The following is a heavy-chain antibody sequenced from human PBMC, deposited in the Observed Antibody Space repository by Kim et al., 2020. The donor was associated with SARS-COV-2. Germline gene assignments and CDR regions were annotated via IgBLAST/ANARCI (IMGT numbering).Heavy chain of an antibody. CDR2: INYSGNT. J-gene: IGHJ4*02. CDR3: ARLVTENLAFEY. V-gene: IGHV4-39*01. Sequence: SETLSLTCTVSGDSISRSSNYWGWIRQPPGKGLDWIVRINYSGNTYYNPSLKSRVTISVDTSKNQFSLKMMSVMAADTAAFYCARLVTENLAFEYWGQGT. CDR1: GDSISRSSNY.